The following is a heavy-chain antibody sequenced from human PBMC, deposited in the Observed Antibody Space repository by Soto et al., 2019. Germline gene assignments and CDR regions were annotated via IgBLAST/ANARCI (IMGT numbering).Heavy chain of an antibody. CDR1: GYTFTSYA. CDR2: INAGNGNT. CDR3: ARGGGSRRYFDWLPQAPYFDY. V-gene: IGHV1-3*01. J-gene: IGHJ4*02. Sequence: ASVKVSCKASGYTFTSYAMHWVRQAPGQRLEGMGWINAGNGNTKYSQKFQGSVTITRDTSASTAYMELSSLRSEDTAVYYCARGGGSRRYFDWLPQAPYFDYWGQGTLVTVSS. D-gene: IGHD3-9*01.